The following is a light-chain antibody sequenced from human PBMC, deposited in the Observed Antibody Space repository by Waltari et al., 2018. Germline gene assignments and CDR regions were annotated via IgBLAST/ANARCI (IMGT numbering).Light chain of an antibody. V-gene: IGLV2-14*01. CDR2: DVS. CDR3: SSYTSSSSPYV. J-gene: IGLJ1*01. Sequence: QSALTQPASVSGSPGQSITISCTGTRSDVGGYNYVSWYQQHPGKAPKLMIYDVSKRPSGVSNRFSGSKSGNTASLTISGLQAEDEADYYCSSYTSSSSPYVFGTGTKVTVL. CDR1: RSDVGGYNY.